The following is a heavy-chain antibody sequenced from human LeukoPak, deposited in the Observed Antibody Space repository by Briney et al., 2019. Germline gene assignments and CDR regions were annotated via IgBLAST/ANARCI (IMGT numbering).Heavy chain of an antibody. CDR3: AKDLTVLMVYAPDAFDI. Sequence: GGSLRLSCAASGFTFSSYAMSWVRQAPGKGLEWVSAISGSGGSTYYADSVKGRFTISRDNSKNTLYLQMNSLRAEDTAVYYCAKDLTVLMVYAPDAFDIWGQGTMVTVSS. J-gene: IGHJ3*02. CDR1: GFTFSSYA. D-gene: IGHD2-8*01. CDR2: ISGSGGST. V-gene: IGHV3-23*01.